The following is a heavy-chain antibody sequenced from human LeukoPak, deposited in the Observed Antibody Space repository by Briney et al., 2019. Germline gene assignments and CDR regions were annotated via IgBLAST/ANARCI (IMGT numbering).Heavy chain of an antibody. J-gene: IGHJ5*02. CDR2: INHSGST. CDR1: GGSFSGYY. CDR3: ARPYYDFWSGYQNWFDP. Sequence: PSETLSLTCAVYGGSFSGYYWSWIRQPPGKGLEWIGEINHSGSTNYNPSLKSRVTIPVDTSKNQFSLKLSSVTAADTAVYYCARPYYDFWSGYQNWFDPSGQGTLVTVSS. V-gene: IGHV4-34*01. D-gene: IGHD3-3*01.